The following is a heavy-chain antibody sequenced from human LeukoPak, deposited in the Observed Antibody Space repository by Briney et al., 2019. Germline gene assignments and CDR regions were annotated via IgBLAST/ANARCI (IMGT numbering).Heavy chain of an antibody. J-gene: IGHJ4*02. V-gene: IGHV3-7*01. CDR3: ARAEGYSSSWYQYYFDY. CDR2: IKQDGSEK. CDR1: GFTFSSYW. Sequence: GGSLRLSCAASGFTFSSYWMSWVRQAPGKGLEWVANIKQDGSEKYYVDSVKGRFTISRDNAKDSLYLQMNSLRAEDTAVYYCARAEGYSSSWYQYYFDYWGQGTLVTVSS. D-gene: IGHD6-13*01.